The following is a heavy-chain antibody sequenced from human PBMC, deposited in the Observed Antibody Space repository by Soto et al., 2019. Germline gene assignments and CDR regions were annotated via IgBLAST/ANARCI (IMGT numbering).Heavy chain of an antibody. CDR2: ISGSGSTI. J-gene: IGHJ4*02. V-gene: IGHV3-23*01. D-gene: IGHD4-17*01. CDR1: GFTFSSYA. Sequence: SLRLSCAASGFTFSSYAVSWVRQAPGKGPEWISSISGSGSTIYYADSVKGRFTISRDNSKNTLYLQMSSLRAEDTGVYYCAAQPSYGDPMNYWGQGTLVTVSS. CDR3: AAQPSYGDPMNY.